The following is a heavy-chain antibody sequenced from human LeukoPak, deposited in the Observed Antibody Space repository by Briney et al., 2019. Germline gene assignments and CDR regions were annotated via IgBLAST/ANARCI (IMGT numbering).Heavy chain of an antibody. CDR2: ISSSGVNT. Sequence: PGGSLRLSCAASGFTFSSYAMGWVRQTPGEGLEWVSCISSSGVNTYYADSVEGRFTISRDNSKNTLYLQMNSLRTEDTALYYCATMRGFPNWFGPWGQGALVTVSS. CDR1: GFTFSSYA. V-gene: IGHV3-23*01. J-gene: IGHJ5*02. CDR3: ATMRGFPNWFGP.